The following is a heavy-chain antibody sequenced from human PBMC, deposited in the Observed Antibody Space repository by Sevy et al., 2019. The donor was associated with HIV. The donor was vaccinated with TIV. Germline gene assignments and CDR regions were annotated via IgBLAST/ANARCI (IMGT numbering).Heavy chain of an antibody. CDR1: GYSISSGFY. J-gene: IGHJ4*02. CDR2: MYHTGGA. CDR3: ARIGGSHRYFDY. Sequence: SETLSLKCSVSGYSISSGFYWGWIRQSPGEGLEWIGSMYHTGGAFYTPSLKRRVTISLDTSKNQFSLKLTSMTAADTAIYYCARIGGSHRYFDYWGQGTLVTVSS. D-gene: IGHD3-16*01. V-gene: IGHV4-38-2*01.